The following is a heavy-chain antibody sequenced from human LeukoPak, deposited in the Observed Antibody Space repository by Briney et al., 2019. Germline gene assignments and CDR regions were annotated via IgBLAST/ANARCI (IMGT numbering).Heavy chain of an antibody. Sequence: SVKVSCKASGGTFSSYAISWVRQAPGQGLEWMGGIIPIFGTANYAQKFQGRVTVTADESTSTAYMELSSLRSEDTAVYYCAREPETYYYGSGSYYRDAFDIWGQGTMVTVSS. D-gene: IGHD3-10*01. CDR2: IIPIFGTA. V-gene: IGHV1-69*13. CDR3: AREPETYYYGSGSYYRDAFDI. CDR1: GGTFSSYA. J-gene: IGHJ3*02.